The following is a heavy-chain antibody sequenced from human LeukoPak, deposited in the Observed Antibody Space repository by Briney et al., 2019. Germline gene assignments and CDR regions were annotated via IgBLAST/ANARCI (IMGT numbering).Heavy chain of an antibody. Sequence: RTGGSQRLSCAASGFTFSSYGMHWVRQAPVKGLEWVADISYDGSNKYYADSVKGRFTISRDNSKNTLYLQMNSLRAEDTAVYYCAKDLTATVTTDAFDIWGQRTMVTVSS. CDR1: GFTFSSYG. J-gene: IGHJ3*02. V-gene: IGHV3-30*18. D-gene: IGHD4-17*01. CDR3: AKDLTATVTTDAFDI. CDR2: ISYDGSNK.